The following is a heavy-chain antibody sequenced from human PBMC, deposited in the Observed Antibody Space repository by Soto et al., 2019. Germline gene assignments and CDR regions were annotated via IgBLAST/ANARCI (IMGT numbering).Heavy chain of an antibody. CDR2: ISSSSSYI. CDR1: GFTGSSYR. Sequence: EVQLVESGGGLVKPGGSLRLSCAASGFTGSSYRMNWVRQAPGKGLEWVSSISSSSSYIYYADSVKGRFTISRDNAKNSLYLQMNSLRAEATAVYYCARDPPCSSTSCYTSWFDPWGQGTLVTVSS. V-gene: IGHV3-21*01. CDR3: ARDPPCSSTSCYTSWFDP. D-gene: IGHD2-2*02. J-gene: IGHJ5*02.